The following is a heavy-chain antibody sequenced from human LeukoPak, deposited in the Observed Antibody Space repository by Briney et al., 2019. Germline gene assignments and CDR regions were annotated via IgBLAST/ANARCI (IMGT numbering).Heavy chain of an antibody. Sequence: GGSLRLSCAASGFTFSSYAMHWVRQAPGKGLEWVAVISYDGSNKYYADSVKGRFTISRDNSKNTLYLQMNSLRAEDTAVYYCARSGSDFDYWGQGTLVSVSS. CDR2: ISYDGSNK. CDR1: GFTFSSYA. CDR3: ARSGSDFDY. D-gene: IGHD3-3*01. J-gene: IGHJ4*02. V-gene: IGHV3-30-3*01.